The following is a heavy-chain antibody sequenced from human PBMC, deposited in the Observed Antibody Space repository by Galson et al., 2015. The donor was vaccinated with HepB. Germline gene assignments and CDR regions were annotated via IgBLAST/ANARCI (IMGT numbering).Heavy chain of an antibody. CDR2: IWYDGSNK. V-gene: IGHV3-33*01. CDR1: GFTFSSYG. J-gene: IGHJ3*02. D-gene: IGHD2-21*01. Sequence: SLRLSCAASGFTFSSYGMHWVRQAPGKGLEWVAVIWYDGSNKYYADSVKGRFTISRDNSKNTLYLQMNSLRAEDTAVYYCARELVGAYCGGDCYSGAFDIWGQGTMVTVSS. CDR3: ARELVGAYCGGDCYSGAFDI.